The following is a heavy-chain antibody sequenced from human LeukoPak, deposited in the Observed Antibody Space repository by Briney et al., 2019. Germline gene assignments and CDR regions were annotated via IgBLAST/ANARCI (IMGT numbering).Heavy chain of an antibody. CDR2: IIPIFGTA. CDR3: ARDRDYYGSGSYGRFDP. J-gene: IGHJ5*02. D-gene: IGHD3-10*01. Sequence: SVKVSCKASGGTFSSYAISWVRQAPGQGLEWMGGIIPIFGTANYAQKFQGRVTITADESTSTAYMELSSLRSEDTAVYYCARDRDYYGSGSYGRFDPWGQGTLVTVSS. V-gene: IGHV1-69*13. CDR1: GGTFSSYA.